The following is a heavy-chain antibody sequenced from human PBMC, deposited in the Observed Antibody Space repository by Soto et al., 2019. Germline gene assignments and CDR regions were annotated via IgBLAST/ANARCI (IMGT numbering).Heavy chain of an antibody. D-gene: IGHD7-27*01. J-gene: IGHJ4*02. V-gene: IGHV4-59*01. CDR1: GCSISSYY. CDR3: ARDPAWGLDY. Sequence: SETLSLTCTVSGCSISSYYWGWIRQPPGKGLEWSGSVYYSGSTNYNPSLKSRVTISVDTSKNQFSLKLSSVTAADTAVYYCARDPAWGLDYWGQGTLVTVSS. CDR2: VYYSGST.